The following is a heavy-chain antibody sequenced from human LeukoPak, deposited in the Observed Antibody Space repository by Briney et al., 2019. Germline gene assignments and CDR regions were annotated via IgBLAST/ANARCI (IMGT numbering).Heavy chain of an antibody. J-gene: IGHJ4*02. V-gene: IGHV3-30*04. D-gene: IGHD2-8*01. CDR3: AKVAHGYCTNDVCYGFDY. CDR1: GFTFSSYA. Sequence: PGGSLRLSCAASGFTFSSYAMHWVRQAPGKGLEWVAVISYDGSNKYYADSVKGRFTISRDNSKNTLYLQMNSLRAGDTAVYYCAKVAHGYCTNDVCYGFDYWGQGTLVTVSS. CDR2: ISYDGSNK.